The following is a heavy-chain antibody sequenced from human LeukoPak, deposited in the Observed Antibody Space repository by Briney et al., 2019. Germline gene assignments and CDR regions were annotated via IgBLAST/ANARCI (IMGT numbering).Heavy chain of an antibody. V-gene: IGHV1-69*13. D-gene: IGHD3-22*01. CDR3: ARAPNYYDSSGYYYFFDY. CDR2: IIPTFGTA. J-gene: IGHJ4*02. CDR1: GGTFSSYA. Sequence: SVKVSCKASGGTFSSYAISWVRQAPGQGLEWMGGIIPTFGTANYAQKFQGRVTITADESTSTAYMELSSLRSEDTAVYYCARAPNYYDSSGYYYFFDYWGQGTLVTVSS.